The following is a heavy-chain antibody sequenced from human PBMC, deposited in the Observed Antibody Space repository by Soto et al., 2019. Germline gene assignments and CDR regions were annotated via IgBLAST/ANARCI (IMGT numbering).Heavy chain of an antibody. CDR3: AREEPMVRGLIDY. V-gene: IGHV4-59*01. CDR2: IYYSGST. CDR1: GGSISSYY. D-gene: IGHD3-10*01. J-gene: IGHJ4*02. Sequence: TLSLTCTVSGGSISSYYWSWIRQPPGKGLEWIGYIYYSGSTNYNPSLKSRVTISVDTSKNQFSLKLSSVTAADTAVYYCAREEPMVRGLIDYWGQGTLVTVSS.